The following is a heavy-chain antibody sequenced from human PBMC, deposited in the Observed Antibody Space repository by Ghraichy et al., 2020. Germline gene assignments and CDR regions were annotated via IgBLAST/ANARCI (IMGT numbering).Heavy chain of an antibody. CDR1: GGSISSYY. CDR3: ARGLNSGHYYYYYYMDV. J-gene: IGHJ6*03. Sequence: ETLSLTCTVSGGSISSYYWNWIRQPPGMGLEWIGYIYYNGNTNYNPSLKSRVTISKDTSNNQFSLRLSSVTAADTAVYYCARGLNSGHYYYYYYMDVWGKGTTVTVSS. CDR2: IYYNGNT. D-gene: IGHD1-26*01. V-gene: IGHV4-59*01.